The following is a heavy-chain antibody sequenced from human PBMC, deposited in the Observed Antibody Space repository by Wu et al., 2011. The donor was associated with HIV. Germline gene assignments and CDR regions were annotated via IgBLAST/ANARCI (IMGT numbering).Heavy chain of an antibody. V-gene: IGHV1-69*01. CDR1: GGTFSSYA. CDR2: IIPIFGTA. CDR3: ARDDDSSGWYFNWFDP. J-gene: IGHJ5*02. Sequence: QVQLVQSGAEVKKPGSSVKASCKASGGTFSSYAISWVRQAPGQGLEWMGGIIPIFGTANYAQKFQGRVTITTDESTSTAYMELSSLRSEDTAVYYCARDDDSSGWYFNWFDPWGQGTLVTVSS. D-gene: IGHD6-19*01.